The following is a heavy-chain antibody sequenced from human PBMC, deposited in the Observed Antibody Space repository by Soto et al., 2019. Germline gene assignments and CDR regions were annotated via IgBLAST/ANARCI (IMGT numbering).Heavy chain of an antibody. D-gene: IGHD3-16*02. CDR2: ISSSSSYI. Sequence: GGSLRLSCAASGFTFSSYSMNWVRQAPGKGLEWVSSISSSSSYIYYADSVKGRFTISRDNAKNSLYLQMNSLRAEDTAVYYCARDFATTPYDYIWGSYRYTLDYWGQGTLVTVSS. V-gene: IGHV3-21*01. J-gene: IGHJ4*02. CDR1: GFTFSSYS. CDR3: ARDFATTPYDYIWGSYRYTLDY.